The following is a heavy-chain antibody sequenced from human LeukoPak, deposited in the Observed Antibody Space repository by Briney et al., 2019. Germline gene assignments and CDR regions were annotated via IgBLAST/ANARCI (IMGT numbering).Heavy chain of an antibody. CDR3: AKEGY. J-gene: IGHJ4*02. Sequence: PGGSLRLSCAASGFSFSRVWMSWVRQAPGKGPEWVASIKLDGSEKYYVDSVKGRFTISRDNAKNSLYLQMNTLRAEDTAVHYCAKEGYWGQGTLVTVSS. V-gene: IGHV3-7*01. CDR2: IKLDGSEK. CDR1: GFSFSRVW.